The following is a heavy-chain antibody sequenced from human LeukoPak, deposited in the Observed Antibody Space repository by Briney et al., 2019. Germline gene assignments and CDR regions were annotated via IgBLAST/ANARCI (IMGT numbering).Heavy chain of an antibody. V-gene: IGHV3-30-3*01. CDR2: ISYDGSNK. J-gene: IGHJ4*02. CDR1: GFTFSSYA. CDR3: ARGARAPDY. Sequence: GGSLRLSCAASGFTFSSYAMHWVRQAPGKGLEWVAVISYDGSNKYYADSVQGRFTISRDNAKNSLYLQMNSLRAEETAVYYCARGARAPDYWGQGTLVTVSS. D-gene: IGHD1-26*01.